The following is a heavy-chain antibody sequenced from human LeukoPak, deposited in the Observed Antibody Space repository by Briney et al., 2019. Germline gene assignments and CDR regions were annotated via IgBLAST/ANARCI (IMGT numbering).Heavy chain of an antibody. Sequence: GGSLRLSCAASGFTFSSYVMHWVRQAPGKGLEWVGFIRSKVYGGTPEYAASVKGRFTISRDDYKGIAYLQMNSLKTEDTAVYYCTRDQTPYYWGQGTLVTVSS. CDR2: IRSKVYGGTP. CDR3: TRDQTPYY. CDR1: GFTFSSYV. J-gene: IGHJ4*02. V-gene: IGHV3-49*04.